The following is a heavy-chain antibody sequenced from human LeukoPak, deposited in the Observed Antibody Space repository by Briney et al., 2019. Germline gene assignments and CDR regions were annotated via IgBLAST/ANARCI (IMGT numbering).Heavy chain of an antibody. J-gene: IGHJ6*02. D-gene: IGHD6-13*01. V-gene: IGHV3-30-3*01. CDR3: ARDPRWYYYYYYGMDV. CDR2: ISYDGSNK. Sequence: QPGRSLRLSCAASGFTFSSYAMHWVRQAPGKGLEWVAVISYDGSNKYYADSVKGRFTISRDNSKNTLYLQMNSLRAEDTAVYYCARDPRWYYYYYYGMDVWGQGTTVTVSS. CDR1: GFTFSSYA.